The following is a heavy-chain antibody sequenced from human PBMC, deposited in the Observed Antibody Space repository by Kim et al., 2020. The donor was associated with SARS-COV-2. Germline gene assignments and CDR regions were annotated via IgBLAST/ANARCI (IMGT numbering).Heavy chain of an antibody. V-gene: IGHV3-15*01. CDR2: IKSKTDGGTT. J-gene: IGHJ6*02. CDR3: TTREGDSWYYYDSSGYLGLYGMDV. D-gene: IGHD3-22*01. CDR1: GFTFSNAW. Sequence: GGSLRLSCAASGFTFSNAWMSWVRQAPGKVLEWVGRIKSKTDGGTTDYAAPVKGRFTISRDDSKNTLYLQMNSLKTEDTAVYYCTTREGDSWYYYDSSGYLGLYGMDVWGQGTTVSFSS.